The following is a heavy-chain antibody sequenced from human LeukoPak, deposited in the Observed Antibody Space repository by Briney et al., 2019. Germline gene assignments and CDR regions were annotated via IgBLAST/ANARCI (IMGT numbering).Heavy chain of an antibody. CDR3: AREVGRNSYDH. CDR2: ISPKNGDT. CDR1: GYTFTAYH. J-gene: IGHJ4*02. D-gene: IGHD5-18*01. V-gene: IGHV1-2*02. Sequence: ASVKVSCKASGYTFTAYHVHRVRQAPGQGLECMGWISPKNGDTNYAQEFQGRVTMTSDTSISTVYLELTRLTSDDTAVYYCAREVGRNSYDHWGQGTLVTVSS.